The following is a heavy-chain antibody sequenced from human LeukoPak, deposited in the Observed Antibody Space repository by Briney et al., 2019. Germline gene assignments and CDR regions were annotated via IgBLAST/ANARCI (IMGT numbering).Heavy chain of an antibody. D-gene: IGHD6-13*01. Sequence: GGSLRLSCAASGFTFSSYWMSWVRQAPGKGLEWVANIKQDGSEKYYVDSVKGRFTISRDNAKNSLYLQMNSLRAEDTAVYYCARVAAAGTSWFDPWGQGTLVTVSS. J-gene: IGHJ5*02. CDR2: IKQDGSEK. V-gene: IGHV3-7*01. CDR1: GFTFSSYW. CDR3: ARVAAAGTSWFDP.